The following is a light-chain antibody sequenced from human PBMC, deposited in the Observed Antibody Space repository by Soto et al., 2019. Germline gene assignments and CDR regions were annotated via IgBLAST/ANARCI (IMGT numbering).Light chain of an antibody. J-gene: IGKJ4*01. V-gene: IGKV3-20*01. CDR1: QSVGGSH. CDR2: GAS. CDR3: QQYGSSPS. Sequence: EIVLTQSPGTLSLSPGERATLSCRASQSVGGSHLAWYQQRPGQAPRVLIYGASSRATGIPDRVSGSGSGTDFPLTINGLEAEDFAVYFCQQYGSSPSFGGGTKVEIK.